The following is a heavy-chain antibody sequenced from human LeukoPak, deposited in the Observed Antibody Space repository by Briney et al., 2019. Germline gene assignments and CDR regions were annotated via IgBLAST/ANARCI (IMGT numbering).Heavy chain of an antibody. D-gene: IGHD3-22*01. CDR1: GFTFDDYA. CDR3: AKDRHLDYDSSGTDAFDI. J-gene: IGHJ3*02. CDR2: ISWNSGSI. V-gene: IGHV3-9*01. Sequence: GRSLRLSCAASGFTFDDYAMHWVRQAPGKGLEWVSVISWNSGSIGYADSVKGRFTISRDNAKNSLYLQMNSLRAEDTALYYCAKDRHLDYDSSGTDAFDIWGQGTMVTVSS.